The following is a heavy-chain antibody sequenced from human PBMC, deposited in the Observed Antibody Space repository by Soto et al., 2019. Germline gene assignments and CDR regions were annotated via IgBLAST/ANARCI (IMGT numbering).Heavy chain of an antibody. V-gene: IGHV4-39*01. CDR1: GGSISSSSYY. Sequence: SETLSLTCTVSGGSISSSSYYWGWIRQPPGKGLEWIGSIFYSGSTYYNPSLKSRVTLSVDTSKNQFSLKLTSVTAADTALYYCARRYGWLYFDYWGQGSLVTVSS. CDR3: ARRYGWLYFDY. D-gene: IGHD6-19*01. J-gene: IGHJ4*02. CDR2: IFYSGST.